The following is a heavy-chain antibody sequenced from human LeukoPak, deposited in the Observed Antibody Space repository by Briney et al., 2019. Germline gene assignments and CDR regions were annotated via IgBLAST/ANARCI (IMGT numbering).Heavy chain of an antibody. V-gene: IGHV3-21*01. CDR2: ISSSSSYI. CDR1: GFTFSSYS. Sequence: TGGSLRLSCAASGFTFSSYSMNWVRQAPGKGLEWVSSISSSSSYIYHADSVKGRFTISRDNAKNSLYPQMNSLRAEDTAVYYCARDGGIVVVPAATDFDYWGQGTLVTVSS. D-gene: IGHD2-2*01. J-gene: IGHJ4*02. CDR3: ARDGGIVVVPAATDFDY.